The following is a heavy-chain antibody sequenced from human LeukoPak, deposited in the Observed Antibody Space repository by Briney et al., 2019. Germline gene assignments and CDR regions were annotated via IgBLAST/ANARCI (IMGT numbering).Heavy chain of an antibody. CDR2: IYHSGST. Sequence: SETLSLTCTVSGGSISSGGYYWSWIRQPSGKGLEWIGYIYHSGSTYYNPSLKSRVTISVDRSKNQFSLKLSSVTAADTAVYYCARDLARPYDSSGSVDAFDIWGQGTMVTVSS. CDR3: ARDLARPYDSSGSVDAFDI. V-gene: IGHV4-30-2*01. CDR1: GGSISSGGYY. J-gene: IGHJ3*02. D-gene: IGHD3-22*01.